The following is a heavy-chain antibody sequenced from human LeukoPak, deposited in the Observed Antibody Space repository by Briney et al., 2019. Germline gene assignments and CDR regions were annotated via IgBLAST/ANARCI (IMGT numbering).Heavy chain of an antibody. D-gene: IGHD1-1*01. V-gene: IGHV4-39*01. J-gene: IGHJ4*02. CDR3: ARHQEANWSDVVPFDY. Sequence: SETLSLTCTVSGGSISSSSYYWGWIRQPPGKGLEWMGSIYYSGSTYYNPSLKSRVTISVDTSKNQFSLKLSSVTAADTAVYYCARHQEANWSDVVPFDYWGQGTLVTVSS. CDR2: IYYSGST. CDR1: GGSISSSSYY.